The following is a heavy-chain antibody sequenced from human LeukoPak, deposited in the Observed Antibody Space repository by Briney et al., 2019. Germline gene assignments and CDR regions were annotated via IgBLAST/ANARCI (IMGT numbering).Heavy chain of an antibody. V-gene: IGHV3-9*01. J-gene: IGHJ4*02. CDR1: GFTFDDYA. CDR3: AKDPGIAASDYFDY. CDR2: ISWNSGSI. D-gene: IGHD6-13*01. Sequence: GGSLRLSCAASGFTFDDYAMHWVRQAPGKGLEWVSGISWNSGSIGYADSVKGRFTISRDNAKNSLYLQMNSLRAEDTALYYCAKDPGIAASDYFDYWGQGTLVTASS.